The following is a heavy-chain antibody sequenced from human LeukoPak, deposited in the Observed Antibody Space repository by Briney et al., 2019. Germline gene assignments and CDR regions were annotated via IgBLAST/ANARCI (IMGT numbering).Heavy chain of an antibody. CDR2: IYYSGST. CDR3: AIIRYFDWLLADY. V-gene: IGHV4-39*01. D-gene: IGHD3-9*01. CDR1: GGSISGSSYY. J-gene: IGHJ4*02. Sequence: PSETLSLTCTVSGGSISGSSYYWGWIRQPPGKGLEWIGSIYYSGSTYYNPSLKSRVTISVDTSKNQFSLKLSSVTAADTAVYYCAIIRYFDWLLADYWGQGTLVTVSS.